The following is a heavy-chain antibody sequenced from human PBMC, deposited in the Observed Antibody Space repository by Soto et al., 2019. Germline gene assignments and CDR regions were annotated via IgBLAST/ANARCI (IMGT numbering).Heavy chain of an antibody. J-gene: IGHJ6*02. V-gene: IGHV1-18*01. CDR3: ARYCSGGSCYDYYYGMDV. Sequence: ASVKVSCKASGYTFTSYGISWVRQAPGQGLEWMGWISAYNGNTNYAQKLQGRVTMTTDTSTSTAYMELRSLRSDDTAVYYCARYCSGGSCYDYYYGMDVWGQGTTVTVSS. CDR2: ISAYNGNT. D-gene: IGHD2-15*01. CDR1: GYTFTSYG.